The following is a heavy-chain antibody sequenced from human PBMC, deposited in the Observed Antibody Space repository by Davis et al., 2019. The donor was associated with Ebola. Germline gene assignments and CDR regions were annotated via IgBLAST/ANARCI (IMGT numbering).Heavy chain of an antibody. CDR1: GFTFSSHG. Sequence: SLKTPCVASGFTFSSHGMHWVRQVPGKGLEWVAVIWYDGSNQYYADSVKGRFTISRDNSKNTLYLQMDSLRAEDTAVYYCARDQVGYSYGSSGYYYYGMDVWGQGTTVTVSS. CDR2: IWYDGSNQ. CDR3: ARDQVGYSYGSSGYYYYGMDV. D-gene: IGHD5-18*01. V-gene: IGHV3-33*01. J-gene: IGHJ6*02.